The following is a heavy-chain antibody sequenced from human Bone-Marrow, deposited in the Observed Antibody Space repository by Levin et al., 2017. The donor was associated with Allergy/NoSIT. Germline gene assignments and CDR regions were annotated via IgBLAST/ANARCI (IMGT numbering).Heavy chain of an antibody. V-gene: IGHV4-59*01. Sequence: SETLSLTCTVSGGSMRNFYWNWIRQSPGEAPVWIGYVYYTGSTTYNPSFQSRVSISLDTSKNQFSLKMTSVTAADTGVYYCERESRDLLSGYTGGFDPWGQGTLVTVSS. CDR2: VYYTGST. J-gene: IGHJ5*01. CDR1: GGSMRNFY. D-gene: IGHD3-3*01. CDR3: ERESRDLLSGYTGGFDP.